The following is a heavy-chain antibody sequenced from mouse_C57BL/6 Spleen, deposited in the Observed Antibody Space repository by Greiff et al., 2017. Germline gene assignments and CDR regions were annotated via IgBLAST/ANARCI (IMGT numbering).Heavy chain of an antibody. J-gene: IGHJ2*01. CDR2: ISSGGSYT. D-gene: IGHD1-1*01. Sequence: DVKLQESGGDLVKPGGSLKLSCAASGFTFSSYGMSWVRQTPDKRLEWVATISSGGSYTYYPDSVKGRFTISRDNAKNTLYLQMSSLKSEDTAMYYCARHGKFITTVVAYYFDYWGQGTTLTVSS. V-gene: IGHV5-6*02. CDR1: GFTFSSYG. CDR3: ARHGKFITTVVAYYFDY.